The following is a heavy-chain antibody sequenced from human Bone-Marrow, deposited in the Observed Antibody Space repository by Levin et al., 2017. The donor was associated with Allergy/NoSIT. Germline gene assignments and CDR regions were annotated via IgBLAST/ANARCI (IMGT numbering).Heavy chain of an antibody. CDR1: GFTFSNYG. V-gene: IGHV3-30*18. CDR2: ISYDGSNK. CDR3: AKSIASAVYYYGLDL. D-gene: IGHD6-13*01. Sequence: GGSLRLSCAASGFTFSNYGMHWVRQAPGKGLEWVAVISYDGSNKNYADSVKGRFTISRDNSKNTLYLQMNSLRAEDTTVYYCAKSIASAVYYYGLDLWGQGTTVTVSS. J-gene: IGHJ6*02.